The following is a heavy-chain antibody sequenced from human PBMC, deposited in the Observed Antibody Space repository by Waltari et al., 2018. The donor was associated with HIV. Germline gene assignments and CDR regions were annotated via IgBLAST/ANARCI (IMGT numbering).Heavy chain of an antibody. Sequence: EVQLVESGGGLVKPGGSLRLSCAASGSSFSGSSMNWVRQAPGKGLEWVSSISGSGYYIYYADSVKGRFTISRDNSKNSVYLQMDSLRAEDTAVYYCSRPPYSNDYYYYGMDVWGQGTTVTVSS. D-gene: IGHD6-13*01. CDR1: GSSFSGSS. CDR2: ISGSGYYI. V-gene: IGHV3-21*06. CDR3: SRPPYSNDYYYYGMDV. J-gene: IGHJ6*02.